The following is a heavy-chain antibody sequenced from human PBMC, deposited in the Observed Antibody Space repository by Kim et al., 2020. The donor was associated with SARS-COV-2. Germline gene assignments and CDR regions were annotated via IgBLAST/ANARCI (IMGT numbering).Heavy chain of an antibody. J-gene: IGHJ6*02. CDR3: ARDLNYYGSGSYIPGGMDV. Sequence: GRFTISRDNAKNSLYLQMNSLRAEDTALYYCARDLNYYGSGSYIPGGMDVWGQGTTVTVSS. D-gene: IGHD3-10*01. V-gene: IGHV3-20*03.